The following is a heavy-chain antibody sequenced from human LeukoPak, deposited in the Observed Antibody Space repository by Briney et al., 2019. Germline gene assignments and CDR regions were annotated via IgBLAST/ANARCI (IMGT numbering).Heavy chain of an antibody. CDR3: ARVADYYYYGMDV. J-gene: IGHJ6*02. CDR1: GFTVNSNY. CDR2: IYSGGST. V-gene: IGHV3-53*01. Sequence: GGSLRLSCAASGFTVNSNYMSWVRQAPGKGLEWVSVIYSGGSTYYADSVKGRFTISRDNSKNTLYLQMNSLRAEDTAVYYCARVADYYYYGMDVWGQGTTVTVSS.